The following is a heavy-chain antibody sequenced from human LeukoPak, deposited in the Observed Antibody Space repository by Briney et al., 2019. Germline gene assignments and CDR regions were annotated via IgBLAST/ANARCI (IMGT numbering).Heavy chain of an antibody. J-gene: IGHJ4*02. CDR1: GFTFSSYA. D-gene: IGHD3-22*01. V-gene: IGHV3-23*01. Sequence: PGGSLRLSCAASGFTFSSYAMSWVRQAPGKGLEWVSAISGSGGSTYYADSVKGRFTISRDSSKNTLYLQMNSLRAEDTAIYYCAESTSYYYDSSDPYYFDYWGQGTLVTVSS. CDR3: AESTSYYYDSSDPYYFDY. CDR2: ISGSGGST.